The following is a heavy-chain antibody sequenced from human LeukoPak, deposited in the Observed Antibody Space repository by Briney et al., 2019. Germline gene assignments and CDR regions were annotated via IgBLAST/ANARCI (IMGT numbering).Heavy chain of an antibody. CDR3: ARDISSGWFFDY. D-gene: IGHD6-19*01. CDR1: GGSFSGYY. Sequence: SETLSPTCAVYGGSFSGYYWSWIRQPAGKGLEWIGRIYTSGSTNYNPSLKSRVTMSVDTSKNQFSLKLSSVTAADTAVYYCARDISSGWFFDYWGQGTLVTVSS. CDR2: IYTSGST. V-gene: IGHV4-4*07. J-gene: IGHJ4*02.